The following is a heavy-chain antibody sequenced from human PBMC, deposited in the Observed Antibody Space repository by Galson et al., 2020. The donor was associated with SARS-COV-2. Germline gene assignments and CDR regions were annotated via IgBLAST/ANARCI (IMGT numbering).Heavy chain of an antibody. CDR1: GGSISSGSYY. J-gene: IGHJ5*02. V-gene: IGHV4-61*02. Sequence: SETLSLTCTVSGGSISSGSYYWSWIRQPAGTGLEWIGRIYTSGSTNYNPSLKSRVTISVDTSKNQFSLKLSSVTAADTAVYYCARHKYDNWFDPWGQGTLVTVSS. CDR2: IYTSGST. CDR3: ARHKYDNWFDP.